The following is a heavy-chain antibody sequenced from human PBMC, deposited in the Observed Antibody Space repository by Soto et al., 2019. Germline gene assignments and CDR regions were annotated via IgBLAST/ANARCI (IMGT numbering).Heavy chain of an antibody. CDR3: AADPTYYYGSGSYIDAFDI. CDR2: VVVGSGNT. Sequence: SVKVSCKASGFTFTSSAVQWVRQARGQRLEWIGWVVVGSGNTNYAQKFQERVTITRDMSTSTAYMELSSLRSEDTAVYYCAADPTYYYGSGSYIDAFDIWGQGTMVTVSS. CDR1: GFTFTSSA. D-gene: IGHD3-10*01. J-gene: IGHJ3*02. V-gene: IGHV1-58*01.